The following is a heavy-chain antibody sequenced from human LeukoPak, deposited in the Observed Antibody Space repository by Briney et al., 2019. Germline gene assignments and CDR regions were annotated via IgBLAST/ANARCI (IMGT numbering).Heavy chain of an antibody. J-gene: IGHJ4*02. CDR1: GGTFSSYA. D-gene: IGHD2-21*02. Sequence: GASVKVSCKASGGTFSSYAISWVRQAAGKGLEWMGGIIPIFGTANYAQKFQGRVTITADESTSTAYMELSSLRSEDTAVYYCARSLAYCGGDCYFDYWGQGTLVTVSS. CDR3: ARSLAYCGGDCYFDY. V-gene: IGHV1-69*01. CDR2: IIPIFGTA.